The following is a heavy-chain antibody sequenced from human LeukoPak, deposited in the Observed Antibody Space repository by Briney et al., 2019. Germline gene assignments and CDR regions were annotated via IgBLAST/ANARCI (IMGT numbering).Heavy chain of an antibody. Sequence: PGGSLRLSCAASGFTFSSYEMNWVRQAPGKGPEWVSYISSSGSTIYYADSVKGRFTISRDNAKNSLYLQMNSLRAEDTAVYYCATLSRNGDYGDYWGQGTLVTVSS. CDR3: ATLSRNGDYGDY. CDR1: GFTFSSYE. J-gene: IGHJ4*02. CDR2: ISSSGSTI. D-gene: IGHD2-8*01. V-gene: IGHV3-48*03.